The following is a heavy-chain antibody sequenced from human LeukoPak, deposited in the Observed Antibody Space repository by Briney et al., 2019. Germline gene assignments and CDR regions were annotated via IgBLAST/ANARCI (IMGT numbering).Heavy chain of an antibody. J-gene: IGHJ4*02. CDR2: IYYSGST. CDR3: ARKAGGYSYGYPDY. D-gene: IGHD5-18*01. Sequence: SETLSLTCTVSGGSISSYYWGWIRQPPGKGLEWIGSIYYSGSTYYNPSLKSRVTISVDTSKNQFSLKLSSVTAADTAVYYCARKAGGYSYGYPDYWGQGTLVTVSS. CDR1: GGSISSYY. V-gene: IGHV4-39*01.